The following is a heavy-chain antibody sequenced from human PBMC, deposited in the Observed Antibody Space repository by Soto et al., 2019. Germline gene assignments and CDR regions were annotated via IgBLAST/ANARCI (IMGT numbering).Heavy chain of an antibody. CDR1: GYTFTSYG. D-gene: IGHD6-13*01. Sequence: ASVKVSCKASGYTFTSYGISWVRQAPGQGLEWMGWISAYNGNTNYAQKLQGRVTMTTDTSTSTAYMELRSLRSDDTAVYYCAVAAAGTNYYGMDVWGQGTTVTVS. J-gene: IGHJ6*02. V-gene: IGHV1-18*04. CDR2: ISAYNGNT. CDR3: AVAAAGTNYYGMDV.